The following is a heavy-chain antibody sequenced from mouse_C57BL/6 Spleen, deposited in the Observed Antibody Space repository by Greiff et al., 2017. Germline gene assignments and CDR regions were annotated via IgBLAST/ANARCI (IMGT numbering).Heavy chain of an antibody. CDR1: GYTFTSYW. J-gene: IGHJ1*03. CDR3: ATRSYWYFDV. CDR2: IDPSDSET. V-gene: IGHV1-52*01. Sequence: QQSCKASGYTFTSYWMHWVKQRPIQGLEWIGNIDPSDSETHYNQKFKDKATLTVDKSSSTAYMQLSSLTSEDSAVYYCATRSYWYFDVWGTGTTVTVSS.